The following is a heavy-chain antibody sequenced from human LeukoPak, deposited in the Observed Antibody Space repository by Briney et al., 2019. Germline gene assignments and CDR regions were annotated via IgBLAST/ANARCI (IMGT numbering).Heavy chain of an antibody. CDR3: AGEGGHTYDAFDI. Sequence: GGSLRLSCAASGFTFTSYAMSWVRQAPGKGLEWVSVIYSGGSTYYADSVKGRFTISRDNSKNTLYLQMNSLRAEDTAVYYCAGEGGHTYDAFDIWGQGTMVTVSS. D-gene: IGHD2-2*02. CDR2: IYSGGST. CDR1: GFTFTSYA. J-gene: IGHJ3*02. V-gene: IGHV3-66*01.